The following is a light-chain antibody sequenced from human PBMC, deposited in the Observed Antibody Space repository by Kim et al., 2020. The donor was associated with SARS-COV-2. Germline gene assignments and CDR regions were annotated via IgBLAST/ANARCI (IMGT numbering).Light chain of an antibody. CDR1: QSISRS. CDR3: QQYDKWPLT. J-gene: IGKJ4*01. CDR2: GAS. Sequence: EIVMTQSPATLSVSPGDTATLSCRASQSISRSLAWYQHKPGQPPRLLIYGASTGATGIPARFSGSGSGTEFTLTISSLQSEDFAVYYCQQYDKWPLTFGGGTKVDIK. V-gene: IGKV3-15*01.